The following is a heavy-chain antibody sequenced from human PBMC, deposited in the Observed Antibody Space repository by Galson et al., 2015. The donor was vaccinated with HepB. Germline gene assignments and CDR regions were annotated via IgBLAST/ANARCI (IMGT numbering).Heavy chain of an antibody. CDR2: ISYDGSNK. CDR3: AKGRGGAVADHYYYGMDV. V-gene: IGHV3-30*18. CDR1: GFTFSSYG. J-gene: IGHJ6*02. D-gene: IGHD6-19*01. Sequence: LRLSCAASGFTFSSYGMHWVRQAPGKGLEWVAVISYDGSNKYYADSVKGRFTISRDNSKNTLYLQMNSLRAEDTAVYYCAKGRGGAVADHYYYGMDVWGQGTTVTVSS.